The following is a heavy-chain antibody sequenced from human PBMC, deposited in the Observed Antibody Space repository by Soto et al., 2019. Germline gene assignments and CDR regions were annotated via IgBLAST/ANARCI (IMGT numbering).Heavy chain of an antibody. CDR3: ARERMTTVTYFDY. J-gene: IGHJ4*02. CDR1: GGSVSSGGYY. Sequence: QVQLQESGPGLVKPSETLSLTCTVSGGSVSSGGYYWSWIRQPPGKGLEWIGYIYYSGSTNYNPSLKSRVTISVDTSKNQFALKLSSVTAADTAVYYCARERMTTVTYFDYWGQGTLVTVSS. D-gene: IGHD4-4*01. V-gene: IGHV4-61*08. CDR2: IYYSGST.